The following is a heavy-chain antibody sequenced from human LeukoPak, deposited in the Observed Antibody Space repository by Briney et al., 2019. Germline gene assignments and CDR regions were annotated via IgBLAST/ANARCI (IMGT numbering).Heavy chain of an antibody. Sequence: GDISHTGRSTYNPSLKSRLTMSIDTSRNQFSLRLSSVTAADTSIYFCASTMMTSSYYFDSWGQGTQVIVSS. J-gene: IGHJ4*02. CDR3: ASTMMTSSYYFDS. V-gene: IGHV4-34*01. CDR2: ISHTGRS. D-gene: IGHD3-22*01.